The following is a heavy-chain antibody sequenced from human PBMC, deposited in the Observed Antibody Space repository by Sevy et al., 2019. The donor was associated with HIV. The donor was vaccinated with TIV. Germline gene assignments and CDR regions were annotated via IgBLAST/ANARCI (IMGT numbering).Heavy chain of an antibody. V-gene: IGHV3-15*01. J-gene: IGHJ4*02. Sequence: GGSLRLSCAASGFTISNAWMSWVRQSPGKGLEWVGRIRSKAGGWTTDYGTIVKGKFTISRDDSRDILYLQLNRLETEDTAVYYCTTDHRRDGIVVVPFVYWGQGTLVTVSS. D-gene: IGHD2-15*01. CDR3: TTDHRRDGIVVVPFVY. CDR1: GFTISNAW. CDR2: IRSKAGGWTT.